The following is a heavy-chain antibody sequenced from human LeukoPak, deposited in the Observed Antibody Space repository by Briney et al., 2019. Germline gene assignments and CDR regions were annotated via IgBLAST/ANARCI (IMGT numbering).Heavy chain of an antibody. CDR2: ISSSGTTI. Sequence: GGSLRLSCAASGFTFSNYEFNWVRQAPGKGLEWISYISSSGTTIYYADSVKGRFTISRDTAKSSLYLLMNSLRAKDTAVYYCARRAFPDFWGQGTLVTVPS. V-gene: IGHV3-48*03. CDR3: ARRAFPDF. CDR1: GFTFSNYE. J-gene: IGHJ4*02.